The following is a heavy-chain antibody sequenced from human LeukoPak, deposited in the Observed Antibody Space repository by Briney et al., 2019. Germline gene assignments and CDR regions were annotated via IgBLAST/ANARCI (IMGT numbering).Heavy chain of an antibody. CDR3: AILLGYCSGGSCYSGRDY. CDR2: IYYSGST. V-gene: IGHV4-39*01. J-gene: IGHJ4*02. D-gene: IGHD2-15*01. Sequence: SETLSLTCTVSGGSISSSSYYWGWIRQPPGKGLEWIGSIYYSGSTYYNPSLKSRVTISVDTSKNQFSLKLSSVTAADTAVYDCAILLGYCSGGSCYSGRDYWGQGTLVTVSS. CDR1: GGSISSSSYY.